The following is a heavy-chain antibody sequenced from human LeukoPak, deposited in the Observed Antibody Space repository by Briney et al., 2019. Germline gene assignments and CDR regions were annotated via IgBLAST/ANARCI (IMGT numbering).Heavy chain of an antibody. Sequence: ASVKVSCKASGYTFTSYGISWERQAPGQGLEWMVWISAYNGNTNYAQKLQSRVIIPTHTSTSTAYMELRSLRAEHTAVYYCATDKLRVRGATLGLTRNYSMDVWGKGTTVTISS. CDR1: GYTFTSYG. D-gene: IGHD1-26*01. CDR2: ISAYNGNT. J-gene: IGHJ6*03. CDR3: ATDKLRVRGATLGLTRNYSMDV. V-gene: IGHV1-18*01.